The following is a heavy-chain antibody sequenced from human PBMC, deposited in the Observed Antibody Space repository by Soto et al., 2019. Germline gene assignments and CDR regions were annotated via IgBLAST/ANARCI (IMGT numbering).Heavy chain of an antibody. CDR3: ARINFLITMIVGNFDY. D-gene: IGHD3-22*01. CDR2: ISAYNGNT. Sequence: ASVKVSCKASGYTFTSYGISWVRQAPGQGLEWMGWISAYNGNTNYAQKFQGWVTMTRDTSISTAYMELSRLRSDDTAVYYCARINFLITMIVGNFDYWGQGTLVTVSS. J-gene: IGHJ4*02. CDR1: GYTFTSYG. V-gene: IGHV1-18*01.